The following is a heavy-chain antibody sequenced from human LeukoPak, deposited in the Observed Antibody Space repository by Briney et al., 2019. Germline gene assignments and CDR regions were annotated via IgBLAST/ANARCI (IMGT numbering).Heavy chain of an antibody. CDR1: EYTFTGYY. V-gene: IGHV1-2*02. Sequence: ASVKVSCKASEYTFTGYYMHWVRQAPGQGLEWMGWIDPNSGSTNYAQKFQGRVTMTRDTSISTAYMELSRLRSDDTAVYYCARDFSSVGATGPIDYWGQGTLVTVSS. CDR2: IDPNSGST. CDR3: ARDFSSVGATGPIDY. D-gene: IGHD1-26*01. J-gene: IGHJ4*02.